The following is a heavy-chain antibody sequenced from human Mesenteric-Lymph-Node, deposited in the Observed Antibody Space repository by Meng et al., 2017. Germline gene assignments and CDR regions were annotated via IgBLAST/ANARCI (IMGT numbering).Heavy chain of an antibody. D-gene: IGHD3-10*01. CDR1: GYTLTSYA. CDR3: ARGKYYYGSGSYYEGDDY. CDR2: INSVTGNP. V-gene: IGHV7-4-1*02. Sequence: QVQVCHTGSELKKPGASVKVSCKASGYTLTSYAINWVRQAPGQGLEWMGWINSVTGNPTYAQGFTGRFVFSLDTSVSTAYLQISSLKAEDTAVYYCARGKYYYGSGSYYEGDDYWGQGTLVTVSS. J-gene: IGHJ4*02.